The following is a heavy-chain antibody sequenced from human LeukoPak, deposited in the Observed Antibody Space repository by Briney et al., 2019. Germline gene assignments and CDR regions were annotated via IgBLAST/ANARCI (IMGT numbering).Heavy chain of an antibody. CDR2: ISGSGGST. CDR1: GFTFSSYA. J-gene: IGHJ3*02. CDR3: AKVNRRGWLPPWAFDI. Sequence: PGGSLRLSCAASGFTFSSYAMSWVRQAPGKGLEWVSAISGSGGSTYYADSVKGRFTISRDNSKNTLYLQMNSLRAEDTAVYYCAKVNRRGWLPPWAFDIWGQGTMVTVSS. D-gene: IGHD5-24*01. V-gene: IGHV3-23*01.